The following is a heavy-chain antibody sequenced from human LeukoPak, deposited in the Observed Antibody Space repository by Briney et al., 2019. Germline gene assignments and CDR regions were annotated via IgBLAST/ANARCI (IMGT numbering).Heavy chain of an antibody. Sequence: GGSLRLSCAASGFSVNNNDIDWVRQAPGKGVEGVSAMYNFGLKYYRDSVPGRFTISRDSARDMVYLQMSSLRADDTAVYYCAGGTYYGTGGRPGYLNYWGLGTLVTVSS. D-gene: IGHD3-10*01. J-gene: IGHJ4*02. CDR2: MYNFGLK. CDR3: AGGTYYGTGGRPGYLNY. CDR1: GFSVNNND. V-gene: IGHV3-53*01.